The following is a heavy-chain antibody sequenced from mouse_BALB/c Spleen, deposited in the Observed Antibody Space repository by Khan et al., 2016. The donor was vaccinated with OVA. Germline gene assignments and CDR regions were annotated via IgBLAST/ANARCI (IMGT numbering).Heavy chain of an antibody. V-gene: IGHV14-3*02. CDR1: GFNIRDNY. Sequence: VQLKQSGAELVKPGASVKLSCTASGFNIRDNYIHWVKQRPEQGLEWIGRIAPANGNVKYDPKFQGKATITADTSSNTAYLQVSSLTSEDSAAYYCAHPSYDPRYFDVWGAGTTVTVSS. CDR2: IAPANGNV. D-gene: IGHD2-3*01. CDR3: AHPSYDPRYFDV. J-gene: IGHJ1*01.